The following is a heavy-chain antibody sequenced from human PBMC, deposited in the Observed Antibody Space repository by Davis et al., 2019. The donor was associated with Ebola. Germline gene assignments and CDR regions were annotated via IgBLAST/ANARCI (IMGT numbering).Heavy chain of an antibody. Sequence: PGGSLRLSCAASGFTFSSYGMHWVRQAPGKGLEWVAVIWYDGSNKYYADSVKGRFTISRDNSKNTLYLQMNSLRAEDTAVYYCARVPGIYSSGWLPADYWGQGTLVTVSS. CDR1: GFTFSSYG. D-gene: IGHD6-19*01. J-gene: IGHJ4*02. CDR3: ARVPGIYSSGWLPADY. CDR2: IWYDGSNK. V-gene: IGHV3-33*01.